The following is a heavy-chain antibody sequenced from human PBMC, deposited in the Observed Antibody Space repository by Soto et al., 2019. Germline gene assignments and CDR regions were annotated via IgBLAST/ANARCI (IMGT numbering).Heavy chain of an antibody. D-gene: IGHD4-4*01. CDR3: AGAGDYSNYEDYYYYGMDV. CDR1: GGTFSSYA. CDR2: IIPILGIA. Sequence: VKVSCKASGGTFSSYAISWVRQAPGQGLEWMGRIIPILGIANYAQKFQGRVTITADKSTSTAYMELSSLRSEDTAVYYCAGAGDYSNYEDYYYYGMDVWGQGTTVTVSS. J-gene: IGHJ6*02. V-gene: IGHV1-69*10.